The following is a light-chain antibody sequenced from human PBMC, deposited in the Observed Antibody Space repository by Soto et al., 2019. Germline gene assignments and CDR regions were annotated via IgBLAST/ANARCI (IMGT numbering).Light chain of an antibody. CDR2: GAF. CDR3: QRYGSSPYT. CDR1: QSVSNSY. V-gene: IGKV3-20*01. Sequence: EIVLTQSPGTLSLSPGERATLSCRASQSVSNSYLAWYQQKPGQAPRLLIYGAFSTATDIPDRFSGSGSGTDFTLTISRLEPEDFAVYYCQRYGSSPYTFGQGTKLEIQ. J-gene: IGKJ2*01.